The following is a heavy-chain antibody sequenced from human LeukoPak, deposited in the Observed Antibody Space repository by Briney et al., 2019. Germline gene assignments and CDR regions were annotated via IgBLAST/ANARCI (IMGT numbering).Heavy chain of an antibody. CDR1: GFSFGSYA. J-gene: IGHJ5*02. Sequence: PGGSLRLSCAASGFSFGSYAMGWTRQAPGQGLEWVSDISGSGSHTNYAQSVKGRFTISRDNSKNILYLHMGSLTGAYTAVYYCGSGPVGTTVPWGQGTLVTVSS. V-gene: IGHV3-23*01. CDR2: ISGSGSHT. D-gene: IGHD1-1*01. CDR3: GSGPVGTTVP.